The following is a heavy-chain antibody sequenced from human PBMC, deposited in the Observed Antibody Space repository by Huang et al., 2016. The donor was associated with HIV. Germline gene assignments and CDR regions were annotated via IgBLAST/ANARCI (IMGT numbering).Heavy chain of an antibody. CDR2: IYWDDDK. CDR3: AHSKVGTSSFDY. Sequence: QITLKESGPTLVKPTQTLTLTCTFSGFSLSTYGVGVGWLRQPPGKALEWLALIYWDDDKRYSPSLRRRLTISKDTSKTQVVLTMTNLDPVDTATYYCAHSKVGTSSFDYWGQGILVIVSS. D-gene: IGHD1-26*01. V-gene: IGHV2-5*02. J-gene: IGHJ4*02. CDR1: GFSLSTYGVG.